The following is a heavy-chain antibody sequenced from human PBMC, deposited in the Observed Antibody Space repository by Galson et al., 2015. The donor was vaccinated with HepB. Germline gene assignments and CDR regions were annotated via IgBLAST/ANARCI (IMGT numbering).Heavy chain of an antibody. CDR1: GITFSDYY. J-gene: IGHJ4*02. CDR3: ARISSAALPGDF. D-gene: IGHD6-6*01. Sequence: SLRLSCAASGITFSDYYMSWIRQAPGKGLEWVSYISNSGSIIYYADSVKGRFTISRDNAKNSLYLQMSSLRAEDTAVYYCARISSAALPGDFWGQGSLVTASS. V-gene: IGHV3-11*01. CDR2: ISNSGSII.